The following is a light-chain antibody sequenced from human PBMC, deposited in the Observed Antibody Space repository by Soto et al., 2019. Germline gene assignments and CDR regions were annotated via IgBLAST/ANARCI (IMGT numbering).Light chain of an antibody. J-gene: IGLJ2*01. CDR1: GSDVASYDY. CDR2: EVT. Sequence: QSALTQPPSASGSPGQSVTISCTGTGSDVASYDYVSWYQQHPGKAPKLIIYEVTKRPSGVPDRFSGSKSGNTASLTVSGLQAEDEAEYYCSSYADTNNLIFGGGTKLTVL. V-gene: IGLV2-8*01. CDR3: SSYADTNNLI.